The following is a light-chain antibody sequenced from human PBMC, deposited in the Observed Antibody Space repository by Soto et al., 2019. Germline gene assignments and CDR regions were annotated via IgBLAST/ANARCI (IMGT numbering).Light chain of an antibody. CDR3: QSYDSSLSNWV. V-gene: IGLV1-40*01. CDR1: SSNIGAGYD. J-gene: IGLJ3*02. CDR2: GNS. Sequence: QSVLTQPPSVSGAPGQRVTISCTGGSSNIGAGYDVHWYQQLPGTAPKLLIYGNSNRPSGVPDRLSGSKSGTSASLAITGLQAEDEADYYCQSYDSSLSNWVFGGGTKVTVL.